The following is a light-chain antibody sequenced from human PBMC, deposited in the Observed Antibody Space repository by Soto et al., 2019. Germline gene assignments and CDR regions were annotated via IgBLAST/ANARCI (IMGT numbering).Light chain of an antibody. CDR3: SSYTSSNTLV. J-gene: IGLJ2*01. CDR2: EVS. CDR1: SSDVGGYNY. V-gene: IGLV2-14*01. Sequence: QSVLTQPASVSGSPVQSITISCTGTSSDVGGYNYVSWYQQHPGKAPKLMIYEVSNRPSGVSNRFSGSKSGNTASLTISGLQAEDEADYYCSSYTSSNTLVFGGGTQLTVL.